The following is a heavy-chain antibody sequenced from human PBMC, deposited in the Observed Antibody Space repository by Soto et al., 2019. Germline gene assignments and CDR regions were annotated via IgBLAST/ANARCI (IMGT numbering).Heavy chain of an antibody. J-gene: IGHJ3*02. CDR3: ARALRCLDRSQAFDI. D-gene: IGHD3-9*01. V-gene: IGHV3-13*01. CDR1: GFIFSSYD. CDR2: IGTAGDT. Sequence: GGSLRLSCAASGFIFSSYDMHWRRQPAGKGLEWVSAIGTAGDTYYPGSVKGRFTISRENAKNSLYLQMNSLRAGDTAVYYCARALRCLDRSQAFDIWGQGAMVTVSS.